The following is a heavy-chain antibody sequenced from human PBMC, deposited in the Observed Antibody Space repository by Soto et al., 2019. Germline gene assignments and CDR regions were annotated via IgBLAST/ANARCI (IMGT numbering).Heavy chain of an antibody. J-gene: IGHJ3*02. CDR3: ARGFTPGARFDLLNAFDI. V-gene: IGHV3-33*01. D-gene: IGHD3-3*01. CDR2: IWYDGSNK. Sequence: GGSLRLSCAASGFTFSSYGMHWVRQAPGKGLEWVAVIWYDGSNKYYADSVKGRFTISRDNSKNTLYLQMNSLRAEDTAVYYCARGFTPGARFDLLNAFDIWGQGTMVTVSS. CDR1: GFTFSSYG.